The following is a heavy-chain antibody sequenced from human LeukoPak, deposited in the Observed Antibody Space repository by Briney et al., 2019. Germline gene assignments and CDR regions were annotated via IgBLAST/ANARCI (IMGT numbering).Heavy chain of an antibody. CDR2: IYTSGST. D-gene: IGHD2/OR15-2a*01. CDR1: GGSISSYY. V-gene: IGHV4-4*07. J-gene: IGHJ4*02. Sequence: NASETLSLTCTVSGGSISSYYWSWIRQPAGKGLEWIGRIYTSGSTNYNPSLKSRVTMSVDTSKNQFSLNLSSVTAADTAVYYCARRRVSTSYFNYWGQGILVTVSS. CDR3: ARRRVSTSYFNY.